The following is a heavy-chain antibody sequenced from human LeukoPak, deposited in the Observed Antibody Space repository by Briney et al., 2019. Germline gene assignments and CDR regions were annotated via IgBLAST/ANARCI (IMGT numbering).Heavy chain of an antibody. J-gene: IGHJ4*02. Sequence: GGSLRLSCAASGFTFSSYAMSWVRLAPGQGLEWVSAISGIGDRTYYADTVKGRFTISRDNSKNSLYLQMNSLRAEDTALYYCAMWREGSRDWFFNYWGREIWSPSPQ. CDR2: ISGIGDRT. CDR1: GFTFSSYA. V-gene: IGHV3-23*01. D-gene: IGHD3-9*01. CDR3: AMWREGSRDWFFNY.